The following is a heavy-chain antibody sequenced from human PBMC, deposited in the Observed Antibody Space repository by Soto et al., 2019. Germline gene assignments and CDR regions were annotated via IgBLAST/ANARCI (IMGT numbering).Heavy chain of an antibody. CDR1: GGTFSNSA. Sequence: QVQLEQSGAEVKKPGPSVKVSCKASGGTFSNSAISWVRQAPGQGLEWMGGIMPIFRTPDYAQKFQGRVTITADESTSTAYMELSGLRSEDTAVYYCARDIDRLQLGGNYYSIMDVWGQGTTVTVSS. V-gene: IGHV1-69*12. CDR2: IMPIFRTP. D-gene: IGHD5-12*01. CDR3: ARDIDRLQLGGNYYSIMDV. J-gene: IGHJ6*02.